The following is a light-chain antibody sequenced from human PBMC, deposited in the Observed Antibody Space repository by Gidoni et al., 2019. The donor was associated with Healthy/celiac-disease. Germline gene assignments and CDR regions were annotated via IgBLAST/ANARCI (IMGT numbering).Light chain of an antibody. Sequence: DIVMTQSPDSLAVSLGERATINCKSSQSVLYSSNNKNYLAWYQQKPGQPPKLLIYWASTRESGVPDRFSGSGSGTDFTLTISSLQAEDVAVYYCQQYYSTPPYTFXQXTKLGIK. V-gene: IGKV4-1*01. CDR3: QQYYSTPPYT. J-gene: IGKJ2*01. CDR2: WAS. CDR1: QSVLYSSNNKNY.